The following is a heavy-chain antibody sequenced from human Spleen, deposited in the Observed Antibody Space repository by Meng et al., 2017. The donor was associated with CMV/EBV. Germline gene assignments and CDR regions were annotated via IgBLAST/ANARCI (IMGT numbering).Heavy chain of an antibody. D-gene: IGHD6-13*01. CDR3: ARAVAAAGYGMDV. CDR1: GYTFTGYY. V-gene: IGHV1-2*02. J-gene: IGHJ6*02. Sequence: ASVKVSYKASGYTFTGYYMHWVRQAPGQGLEWMGWINPNSGGTNYAQKFQGRVTMTRDTSISTAYMELSRLRSDDTAVYYCARAVAAAGYGMDVWGQGTTVTVSS. CDR2: INPNSGGT.